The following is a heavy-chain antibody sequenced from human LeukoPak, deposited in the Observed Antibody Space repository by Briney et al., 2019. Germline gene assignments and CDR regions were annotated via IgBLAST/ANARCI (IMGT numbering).Heavy chain of an antibody. CDR3: ARERDSSVIDGFDI. CDR2: IYYSGTT. V-gene: IGHV4-59*01. Sequence: PSETLSLPCTVSGDSIHNYYWSWIREPPGKGLEWLGFIYYSGTTNYNPSLKGRVTISVDTSKNQYSLKRSSVTAADTAVYYCARERDSSVIDGFDIWGQGTMVTVSS. J-gene: IGHJ3*02. CDR1: GDSIHNYY. D-gene: IGHD3-22*01.